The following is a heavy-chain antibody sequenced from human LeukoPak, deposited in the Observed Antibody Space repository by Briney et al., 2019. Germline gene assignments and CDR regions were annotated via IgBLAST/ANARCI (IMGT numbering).Heavy chain of an antibody. CDR2: IYYSGTT. CDR3: ARRVHGYNSGYFDY. V-gene: IGHV4-59*12. CDR1: GGSISYYY. Sequence: SETLSLTCTVSGGSISYYYWSWIRQSPGKGLEWIGYIYYSGTTNYNPSLKSRVTISVDTSKNQFSLKLSSVTAADTAVYYCARRVHGYNSGYFDYWGQGTLVTVSS. D-gene: IGHD5-24*01. J-gene: IGHJ4*02.